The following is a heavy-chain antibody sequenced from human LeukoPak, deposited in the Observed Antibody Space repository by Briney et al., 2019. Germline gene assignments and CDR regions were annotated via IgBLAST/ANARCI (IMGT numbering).Heavy chain of an antibody. CDR2: FYYSGST. J-gene: IGHJ4*02. D-gene: IGHD2-2*01. CDR1: GGSINSDSYY. Sequence: SETLSLTCTVSGGSINSDSYYWSWIRQPPGKGLEWIGYFYYSGSTNYNPSLKGRVIISVATSKNQFSLKLSSVTAADTAVYYCARLYCSRTSCYVDYWGQGTLVTVSS. CDR3: ARLYCSRTSCYVDY. V-gene: IGHV4-61*01.